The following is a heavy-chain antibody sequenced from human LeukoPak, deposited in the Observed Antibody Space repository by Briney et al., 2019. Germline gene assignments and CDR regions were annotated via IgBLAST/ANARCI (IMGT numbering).Heavy chain of an antibody. V-gene: IGHV3-33*01. D-gene: IGHD5-18*01. J-gene: IGHJ4*02. CDR3: ARAGYSYGYGPFDY. Sequence: GGSLSLSCAASGFTISSYGMHWIRQPPGKGLEWVAVIWYDGSNKYYADSVKGRFIISRDNSKNTLYLQMNSVRAEDTAVYYCARAGYSYGYGPFDYWGQGTLVTVSS. CDR2: IWYDGSNK. CDR1: GFTISSYG.